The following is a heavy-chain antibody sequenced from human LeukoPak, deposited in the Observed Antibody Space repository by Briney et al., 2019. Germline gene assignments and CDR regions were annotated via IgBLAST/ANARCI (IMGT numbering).Heavy chain of an antibody. CDR1: GYSISSGYY. J-gene: IGHJ4*02. CDR3: AREIVAASYDY. CDR2: IYHSGST. V-gene: IGHV4-38-2*02. D-gene: IGHD2-15*01. Sequence: TSETLSLTCTVSGYSISSGYYWGWIRQPPGKGLEWIGSIYHSGSTYYNPSLKSRVTISVDTSKNQFSLKLSSVTAADTAVYYCAREIVAASYDYWGQGTLVTVSS.